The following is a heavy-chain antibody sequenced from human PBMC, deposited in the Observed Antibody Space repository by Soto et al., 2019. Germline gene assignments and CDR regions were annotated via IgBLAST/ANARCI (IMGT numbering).Heavy chain of an antibody. D-gene: IGHD1-1*01. Sequence: PSETLSLTCTVSGGSISSSSYYWGWIRQPPGKGLEWIGNIYYSGSTYYNPSLKSRVTISVDTSKNQFSLKLSSVTAADTAVYYCASDWKEPDWFDPWGQGTLVTVSS. V-gene: IGHV4-39*01. CDR2: IYYSGST. J-gene: IGHJ5*02. CDR3: ASDWKEPDWFDP. CDR1: GGSISSSSYY.